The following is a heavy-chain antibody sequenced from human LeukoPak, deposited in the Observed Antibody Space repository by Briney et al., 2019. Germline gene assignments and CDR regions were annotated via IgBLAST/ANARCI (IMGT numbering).Heavy chain of an antibody. V-gene: IGHV7-4-1*02. D-gene: IGHD5-18*01. CDR2: INTNTGNP. CDR3: ARRLGGYSYGYSLIDWFDP. Sequence: VSVKVSCKASGYTFTSYAMNWVRQAPGQGLEWMGWINTNTGNPTYAQGFTGRFVFSLDTSVSTAYLQISSLKAEDTAVYYCARRLGGYSYGYSLIDWFDPWGQGTLVTVSS. J-gene: IGHJ5*02. CDR1: GYTFTSYA.